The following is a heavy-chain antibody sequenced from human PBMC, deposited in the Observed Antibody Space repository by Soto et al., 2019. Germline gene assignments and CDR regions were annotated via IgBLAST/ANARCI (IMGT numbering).Heavy chain of an antibody. Sequence: SETLSLTCTVSGGSISSSSYYWGWIRQPPGKGLEWIGSIYYSGSTYYNPSLKSRVTISVDTSKNQFSLKLSSVTAADTAVYYCARHEASWFDPWGQGTLVTVSS. CDR1: GGSISSSSYY. J-gene: IGHJ5*02. V-gene: IGHV4-39*01. CDR2: IYYSGST. CDR3: ARHEASWFDP.